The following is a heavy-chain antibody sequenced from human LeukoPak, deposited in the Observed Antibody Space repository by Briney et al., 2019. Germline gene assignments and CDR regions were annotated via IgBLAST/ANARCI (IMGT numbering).Heavy chain of an antibody. CDR1: GFTFSSYG. J-gene: IGHJ4*02. CDR3: ASGGYSYGFG. V-gene: IGHV3-48*01. Sequence: GGSLRLSCAASGFTFSSYGMTWVRQAPGKGLEWVSYISSSSSTIYYADSVKGRFTISRDNAKNSLYLQLNSLRAEDTAVYYCASGGYSYGFGWGQGTLVTVSS. CDR2: ISSSSSTI. D-gene: IGHD5-18*01.